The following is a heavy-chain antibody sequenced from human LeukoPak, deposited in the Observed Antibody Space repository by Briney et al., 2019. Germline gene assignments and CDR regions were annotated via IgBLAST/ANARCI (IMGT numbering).Heavy chain of an antibody. J-gene: IGHJ6*04. CDR1: GCTFSGSA. Sequence: GGSLKLSCADSGCTFSGSAMHWVRQASGKGLEWVGRIRSKANSYATAYAASVKGRFTISRDDSKNTAYLQMNSLKTEDTAVYYCTVMDVWGKGTTVTVSS. V-gene: IGHV3-73*01. CDR2: IRSKANSYAT. CDR3: TVMDV.